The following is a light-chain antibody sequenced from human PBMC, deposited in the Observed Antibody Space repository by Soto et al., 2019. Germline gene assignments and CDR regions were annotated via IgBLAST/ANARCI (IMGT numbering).Light chain of an antibody. CDR2: DVS. V-gene: IGLV2-14*01. Sequence: QSVLTQPASVSGSPGQSITISCTGTSSDIGGYNYVSWYQQYPGKAPKLMIYDVSNRPSGVSNRFSGSKSGNTASLTISGLQADDEADYYCSSYTTSSTLGVFGGGTKVTVL. CDR3: SSYTTSSTLGV. J-gene: IGLJ3*02. CDR1: SSDIGGYNY.